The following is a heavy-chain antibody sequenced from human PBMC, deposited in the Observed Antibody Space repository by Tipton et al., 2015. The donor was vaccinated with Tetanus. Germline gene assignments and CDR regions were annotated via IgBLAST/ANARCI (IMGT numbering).Heavy chain of an antibody. CDR3: ASWAGDQGPWVY. CDR2: IKQDGSEK. V-gene: IGHV3-7*01. J-gene: IGHJ4*02. CDR1: GFTFSSYW. Sequence: SLRLSCAASGFTFSSYWMSWVRQAPGKGLEWVANIKQDGSEKYYVDSVKGRFTISRDNAKNSLYLQMNSLRAEDTATYYCASWAGDQGPWVYWGQGTLVTVSS. D-gene: IGHD3-16*01.